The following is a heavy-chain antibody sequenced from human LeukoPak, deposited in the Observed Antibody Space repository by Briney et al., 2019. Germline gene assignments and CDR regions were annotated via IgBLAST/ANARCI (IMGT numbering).Heavy chain of an antibody. CDR2: INPSGGNT. Sequence: GASVKVSCKASGYTFTRYYMHWVRQAPGQGLEWMGIINPSGGNTNYAQKFQGRVTMTRDMSTSTVYMELSSLRSEDTAVYYCARGPDSDYGDYHGYYYYYMDVWGKGTTVTISS. D-gene: IGHD4-17*01. CDR3: ARGPDSDYGDYHGYYYYYMDV. V-gene: IGHV1-46*01. J-gene: IGHJ6*03. CDR1: GYTFTRYY.